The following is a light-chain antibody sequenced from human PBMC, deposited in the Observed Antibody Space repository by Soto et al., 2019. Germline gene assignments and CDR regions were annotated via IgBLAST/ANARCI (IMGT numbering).Light chain of an antibody. CDR1: RRVRDRY. CDR3: QHYGISPGT. CDR2: DTS. Sequence: LKLSPGALSLSQGERATLSGRASRRVRDRYLAWYQQKPGQAPSLLIYDTSSRATGVPDRFSGSGSGTDFALTISRLEPEDFAIYYCQHYGISPGTFGHGTMV. J-gene: IGKJ1*01. V-gene: IGKV3-20*01.